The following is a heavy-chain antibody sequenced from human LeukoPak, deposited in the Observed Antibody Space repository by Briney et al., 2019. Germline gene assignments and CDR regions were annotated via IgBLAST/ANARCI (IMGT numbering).Heavy chain of an antibody. Sequence: ASVKVSCKASGGTFSSYAISWVRQAPGQGLEWMGGIIPIFGTANYAQKFQGRVTITADESTSTAYMELSSLRAEDTAVYYCARDPTADYGVDQNDYYFDYWGQGTLVTVSS. CDR1: GGTFSSYA. J-gene: IGHJ4*02. CDR2: IIPIFGTA. CDR3: ARDPTADYGVDQNDYYFDY. D-gene: IGHD4-17*01. V-gene: IGHV1-69*13.